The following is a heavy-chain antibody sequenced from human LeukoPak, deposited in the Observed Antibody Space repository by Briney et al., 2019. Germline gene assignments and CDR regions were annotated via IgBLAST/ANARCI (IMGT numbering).Heavy chain of an antibody. J-gene: IGHJ5*02. CDR2: ISSTSSII. Sequence: QPGGSLLLSSAAPGFTFSTYSMNWVRQAPGKGLEWVSDISSTSSIIYYADSVKGRFVISRDNAKNSLYLQMNSLRAEDTAVYYCARGGGGSFDRWGQGTLVTVSS. CDR3: ARGGGGSFDR. CDR1: GFTFSTYS. V-gene: IGHV3-48*01. D-gene: IGHD3-10*01.